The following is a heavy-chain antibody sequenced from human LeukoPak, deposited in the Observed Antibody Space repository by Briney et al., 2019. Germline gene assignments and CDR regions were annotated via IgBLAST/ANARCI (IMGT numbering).Heavy chain of an antibody. CDR2: IIPIFGTA. CDR3: ARSSRGYSYGYYGMDV. V-gene: IGHV1-69*13. CDR1: GGTFSSYA. Sequence: ASVKVSCKASGGTFSSYAISWVRQAPGQGLEWMGGIIPIFGTANYAQKFQGRVTITADESTSTAYMELSSLRSEDTAVYYCARSSRGYSYGYYGMDVWGQGTTVTVSS. D-gene: IGHD5-18*01. J-gene: IGHJ6*02.